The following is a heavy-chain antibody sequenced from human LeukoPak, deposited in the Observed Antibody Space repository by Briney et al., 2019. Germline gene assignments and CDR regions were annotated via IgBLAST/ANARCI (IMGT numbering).Heavy chain of an antibody. J-gene: IGHJ4*02. D-gene: IGHD1-26*01. CDR1: GFTFSSYA. V-gene: IGHV3-23*01. Sequence: PGGSLRLSCEASGFTFSSYAMSWVRQAPGKGLEWVSAISGSGGSTYYADSVKGRFTISRDNSKNTLYLQMNSLRAEDTAVYYCAKEGGGSYNPPPVCDYFDYWGQGTLVTVSS. CDR2: ISGSGGST. CDR3: AKEGGGSYNPPPVCDYFDY.